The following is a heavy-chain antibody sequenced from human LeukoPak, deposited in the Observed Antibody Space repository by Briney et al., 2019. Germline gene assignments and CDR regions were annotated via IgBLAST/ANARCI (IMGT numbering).Heavy chain of an antibody. D-gene: IGHD6-13*01. V-gene: IGHV3-74*01. J-gene: IGHJ5*02. CDR3: ARDLTAASGNCFGP. Sequence: GGSLRLSCTASGFTFSNYPMNWVRQAPGKGLLWVSRINSDGSSTRYADSVKGRFTISRDNAKNTLYLQMNSLRAEDTAVYYCARDLTAASGNCFGPWGQGTLVTVSS. CDR2: INSDGSST. CDR1: GFTFSNYP.